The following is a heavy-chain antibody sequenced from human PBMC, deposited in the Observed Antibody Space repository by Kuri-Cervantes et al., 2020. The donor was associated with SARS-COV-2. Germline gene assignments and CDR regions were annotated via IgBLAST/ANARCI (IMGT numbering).Heavy chain of an antibody. CDR2: ISGSGGST. V-gene: IGHV3-23*01. J-gene: IGHJ4*02. Sequence: GESLKISCSASGFTFSSYAMSWVRQAPGKVLEWVSAISGSGGSTYYADSVKGRFTISRDNSKNTLYLQMNSLRAEDTAVYYCAKDRNGLLDFDYWGQGTLVTVSS. CDR1: GFTFSSYA. D-gene: IGHD4-11*01. CDR3: AKDRNGLLDFDY.